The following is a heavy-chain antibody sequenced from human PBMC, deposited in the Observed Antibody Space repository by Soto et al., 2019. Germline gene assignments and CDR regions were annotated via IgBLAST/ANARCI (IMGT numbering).Heavy chain of an antibody. Sequence: QVQLVQSGAEEKKPGASVKVSCKASGYTFTSYAMHWVRQAPGQRLEWMGWINAGNGNTKYSQKFQGRVTITRDTSASKADMELSSLRSEDTAVYYCARAPSWWYFDLWGRGTLVTVPS. CDR2: INAGNGNT. V-gene: IGHV1-3*05. J-gene: IGHJ2*01. CDR3: ARAPSWWYFDL. CDR1: GYTFTSYA.